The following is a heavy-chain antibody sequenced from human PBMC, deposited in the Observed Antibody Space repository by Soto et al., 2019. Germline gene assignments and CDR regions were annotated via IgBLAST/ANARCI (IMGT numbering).Heavy chain of an antibody. J-gene: IGHJ6*02. Sequence: ASVKVSCKASGYTFTGYYMHWVRQAPGQGLEWMGWINPNSGGTNYAQKFQGRVTMTRDTSISTAYMELSRLRSDDTAVYYCAKNPLLYFYYYGMDVWGQGTPVTISS. CDR1: GYTFTGYY. V-gene: IGHV1-2*02. CDR3: AKNPLLYFYYYGMDV. D-gene: IGHD2-2*01. CDR2: INPNSGGT.